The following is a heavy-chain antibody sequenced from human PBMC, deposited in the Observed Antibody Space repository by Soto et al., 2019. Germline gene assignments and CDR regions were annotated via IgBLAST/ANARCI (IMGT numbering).Heavy chain of an antibody. CDR3: AKDPRDIVVVVAALTYFDY. Sequence: GGSLRLSCAASGFTFSSYAMSWVRQAPGKGLEWVSAISGSGGSTYYADSVKGRFTISRDNSKNTLYLQMNSLRAEDTAVYYCAKDPRDIVVVVAALTYFDYWGQGTLVTVSS. CDR1: GFTFSSYA. J-gene: IGHJ4*02. V-gene: IGHV3-23*01. D-gene: IGHD2-15*01. CDR2: ISGSGGST.